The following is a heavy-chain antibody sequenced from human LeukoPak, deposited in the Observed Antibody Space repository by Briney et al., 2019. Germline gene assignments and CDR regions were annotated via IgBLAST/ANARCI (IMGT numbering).Heavy chain of an antibody. Sequence: SETLSLTCSVSGGSINTYYWSSIRQPAGQGLEWIGRIPSSGITHYNPSLIGRVTMSLDTSKNQFSLKLTSVTAADTAVYYCARDNGFFDYWGQGTLVTVSS. V-gene: IGHV4-4*07. CDR2: IPSSGIT. CDR1: GGSINTYY. J-gene: IGHJ4*02. D-gene: IGHD6-25*01. CDR3: ARDNGFFDY.